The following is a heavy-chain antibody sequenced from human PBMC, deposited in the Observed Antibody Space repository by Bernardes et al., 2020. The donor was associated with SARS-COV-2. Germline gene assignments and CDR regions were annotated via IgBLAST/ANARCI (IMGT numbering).Heavy chain of an antibody. CDR1: GFTFNTYV. V-gene: IGHV3-33*06. D-gene: IGHD6-13*01. CDR2: IWYDGTNT. J-gene: IGHJ4*02. CDR3: ANGVAAPGRIPWVH. Sequence: GESVRRSCAASGFTFNTYVIHWVRQAPGKGLEWVALIWYDGTNTYYADSVKGRFTISRDNSENKVYLQMNTLRAEDTAIYYCANGVAAPGRIPWVHWGQGTLVTVSS.